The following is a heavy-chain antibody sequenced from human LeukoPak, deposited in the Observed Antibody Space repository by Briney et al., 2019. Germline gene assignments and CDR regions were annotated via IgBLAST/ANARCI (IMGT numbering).Heavy chain of an antibody. Sequence: VASVKVSFKASGYTFRAYYMYWVRQAPCQGLDWVGWINAYTGDTKYAQNFQGRVTMTRDTSISTVYMEVSRLRSDDTAVYYCARTCGGDCYILDSWGQGTLVTVSS. V-gene: IGHV1-2*02. D-gene: IGHD2-21*02. CDR1: GYTFRAYY. J-gene: IGHJ4*02. CDR3: ARTCGGDCYILDS. CDR2: INAYTGDT.